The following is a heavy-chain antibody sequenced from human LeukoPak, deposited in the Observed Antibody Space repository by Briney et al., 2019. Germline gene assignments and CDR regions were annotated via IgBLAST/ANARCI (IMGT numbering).Heavy chain of an antibody. V-gene: IGHV3-53*01. CDR1: GFTVSSNY. D-gene: IGHD5-18*01. CDR3: AREGIQLWLPFDY. J-gene: IGHJ4*02. Sequence: GGSLRLSCAASGFTVSSNYMSWVRQAPGKGLEWVSVIYSGGSTYYADSVKGRFTISRDNAKNSLYLQMNSLRAEDTAVYYCAREGIQLWLPFDYWGQGTLVTVSS. CDR2: IYSGGST.